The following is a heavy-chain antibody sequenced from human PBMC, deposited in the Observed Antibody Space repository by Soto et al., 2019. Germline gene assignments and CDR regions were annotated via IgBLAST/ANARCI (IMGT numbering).Heavy chain of an antibody. Sequence: ASVKVSCKASGYTFTSYAMHWVRQAPGQRLEWMGWINAGNGNTKYSQKFQGRVTITRDTSASTAYMELSSLKSEDTAVYYCARDPGYSYDYNWGQGTLVTVSS. D-gene: IGHD5-18*01. CDR2: INAGNGNT. V-gene: IGHV1-3*01. CDR3: ARDPGYSYDYN. CDR1: GYTFTSYA. J-gene: IGHJ4*02.